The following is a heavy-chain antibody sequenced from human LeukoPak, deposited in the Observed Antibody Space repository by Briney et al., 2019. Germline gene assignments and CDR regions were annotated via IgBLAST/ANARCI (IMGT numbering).Heavy chain of an antibody. CDR2: INHSGST. Sequence: SETLSLTCAVYGGSFSGYYWSWIRQPPGKGLEWIGEINHSGSTNYNPSLKSRVTISVDTSKNQFSLKLSSVTAADTAVYYCARSRRNYDFWSGHGRWFDPWGQGTLVTVSS. CDR3: ARSRRNYDFWSGHGRWFDP. CDR1: GGSFSGYY. J-gene: IGHJ5*02. V-gene: IGHV4-34*01. D-gene: IGHD3-3*01.